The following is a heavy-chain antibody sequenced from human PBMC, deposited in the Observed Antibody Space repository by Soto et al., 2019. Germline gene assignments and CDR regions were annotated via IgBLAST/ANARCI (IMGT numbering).Heavy chain of an antibody. CDR3: ARESNDILTGPPWVWYFDL. V-gene: IGHV4-34*01. CDR1: GGSFRGYY. J-gene: IGHJ2*01. D-gene: IGHD3-9*01. CDR2: INDRGSI. Sequence: QVQLQQWGAGPLRPLEPLSLPCGVSGGSFRGYYWAWIRQSPGKGLEWIGEINDRGSINYNPSLKLRVSISVDTSKNHYSLSLRSVTAADTDVYYCARESNDILTGPPWVWYFDLWGRGTLVTVSS.